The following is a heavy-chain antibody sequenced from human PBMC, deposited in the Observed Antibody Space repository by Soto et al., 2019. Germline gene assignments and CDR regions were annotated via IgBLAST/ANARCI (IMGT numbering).Heavy chain of an antibody. CDR3: ARSHTLPIVVVPAARGDYYYYMDV. CDR1: GGSFSGYY. Sequence: SETLSLTCAVYGGSFSGYYWSWIRQPPGKGLEWIGEINHSGSTNYNPSLKSRVTISVDTSKNQFSLKLSSVTAADTAVYYCARSHTLPIVVVPAARGDYYYYMDVWGKGTTVTVSS. D-gene: IGHD2-2*01. J-gene: IGHJ6*03. V-gene: IGHV4-34*01. CDR2: INHSGST.